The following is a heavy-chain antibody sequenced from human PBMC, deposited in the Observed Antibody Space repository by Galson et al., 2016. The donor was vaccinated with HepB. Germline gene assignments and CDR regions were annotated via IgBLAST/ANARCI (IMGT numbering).Heavy chain of an antibody. Sequence: GAEVKKPGESLKISCKASGYSFNVFWIGWVRQMPGKGLELMGIIYPGNSHTIYNPTFQGQVTISADKSITTAYLQWSSLKASDTAMYYCAGQEGTSFDYWGQGTLLTVSS. CDR3: AGQEGTSFDY. J-gene: IGHJ4*02. CDR1: GYSFNVFW. V-gene: IGHV5-51*01. D-gene: IGHD2-2*01. CDR2: IYPGNSHT.